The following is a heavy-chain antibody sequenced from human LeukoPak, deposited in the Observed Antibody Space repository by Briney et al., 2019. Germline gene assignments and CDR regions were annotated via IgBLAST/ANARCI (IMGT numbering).Heavy chain of an antibody. CDR3: ARDSEGIPDY. CDR2: IYYSGST. CDR1: GGSISSGDYY. V-gene: IGHV4-30-4*08. Sequence: SETLSLTCTVSGGSISSGDYYWSWIRQPPGKGLEWIGYIYYSGSTYYNPSLKSRVTISVDTSKNQFSLKLSFVTAADTAVYYCARDSEGIPDYWGQGTLVTVSS. D-gene: IGHD2-21*01. J-gene: IGHJ4*02.